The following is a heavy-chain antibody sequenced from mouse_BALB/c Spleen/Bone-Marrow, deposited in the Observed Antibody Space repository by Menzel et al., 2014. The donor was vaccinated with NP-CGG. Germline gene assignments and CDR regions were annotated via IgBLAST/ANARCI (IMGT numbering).Heavy chain of an antibody. CDR1: GFNITDTY. CDR3: ARWEYYAMDY. V-gene: IGHV14-3*02. J-gene: IGHJ4*01. CDR2: IDPANGNT. D-gene: IGHD4-1*01. Sequence: EVQLQQSGAELVKPGASVKLSCTASGFNITDTYMHWVKQRPEQGLEWIGRIDPANGNTKYDPKFQGKATITADTSSNTASQQLSRMTYEDTAVYYCARWEYYAMDYWGQGTSVTVSS.